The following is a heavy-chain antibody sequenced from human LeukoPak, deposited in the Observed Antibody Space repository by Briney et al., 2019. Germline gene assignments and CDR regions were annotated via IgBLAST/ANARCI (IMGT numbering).Heavy chain of an antibody. J-gene: IGHJ4*02. CDR1: GLTFCSYW. CDR2: INSDGSST. D-gene: IGHD4-17*01. Sequence: GGSLRLSCAASGLTFCSYWMHWARQAPGKGVVGVSRINSDGSSTSYADSVKGRFTICRDNAKNTLYLQMNSLRAEDTAVYYCARDMDYGVSDYWGQGTLVTVSS. CDR3: ARDMDYGVSDY. V-gene: IGHV3-74*01.